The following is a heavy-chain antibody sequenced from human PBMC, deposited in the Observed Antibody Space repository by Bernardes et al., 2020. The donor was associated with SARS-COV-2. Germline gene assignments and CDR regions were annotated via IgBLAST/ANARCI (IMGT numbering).Heavy chain of an antibody. CDR3: AKTAAGTLDAFDI. D-gene: IGHD6-13*01. CDR1: GGSVRSGSYY. CDR2: IYYSGRT. J-gene: IGHJ3*02. Sequence: SETLSLTCTVSGGSVRSGSYYWSWIRQPPGKGLEWIGYIYYSGRTNYNPSLKSRVTISVDTSKNQFSLKLSSVTAADTAVYYCAKTAAGTLDAFDIWGQGTMVTVSS. V-gene: IGHV4-61*01.